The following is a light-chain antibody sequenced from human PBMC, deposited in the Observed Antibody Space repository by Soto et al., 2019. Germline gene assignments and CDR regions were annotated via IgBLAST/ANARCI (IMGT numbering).Light chain of an antibody. CDR1: QTISTY. CDR3: PNSSSFTDT. CDR2: DAS. Sequence: DIQMTQSPSSLSASVGDRVTITCRASQTISTYLNWYQQNTVKAPTLLIYDASILQNGVQSRFSVSGSGTDFTLTISRLPPADFATYYCPNSSSFTDTFVQGTKLEIK. V-gene: IGKV1-39*01. J-gene: IGKJ2*01.